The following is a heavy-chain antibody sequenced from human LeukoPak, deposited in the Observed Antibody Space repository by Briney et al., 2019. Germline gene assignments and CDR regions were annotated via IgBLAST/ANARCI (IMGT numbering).Heavy chain of an antibody. CDR1: GFTFSDYY. V-gene: IGHV3-11*05. D-gene: IGHD3-22*01. Sequence: GGSLRLSCAASGFTFSDYYMSWIRQAPGKGLEWISYISSSSSYTNYADSVKGRFTISRDNAKKSLYLQMNSLRADDSAVYYCARDRVPSGFYLGDFYYWGQGALVTVSS. J-gene: IGHJ4*02. CDR2: ISSSSSYT. CDR3: ARDRVPSGFYLGDFYY.